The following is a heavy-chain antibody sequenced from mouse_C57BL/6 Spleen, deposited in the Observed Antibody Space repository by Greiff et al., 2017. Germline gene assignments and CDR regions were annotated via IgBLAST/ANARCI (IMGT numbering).Heavy chain of an antibody. V-gene: IGHV1-53*01. Sequence: QVHVKQSGTELVKPGASVKLSCKASGYTFTSYWMHWVKQRPGQGLEWIGNINPSNGGTNYNEKFKSKATLTVDKSSSTAYMQLSSLTSEDSAVYYCATNYRIRYFDVWGTWTTVTVSS. CDR3: ATNYRIRYFDV. CDR1: GYTFTSYW. D-gene: IGHD2-12*01. CDR2: INPSNGGT. J-gene: IGHJ1*03.